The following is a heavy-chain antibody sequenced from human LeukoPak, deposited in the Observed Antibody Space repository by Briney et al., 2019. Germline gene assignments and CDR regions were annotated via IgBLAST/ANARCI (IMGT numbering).Heavy chain of an antibody. J-gene: IGHJ6*03. CDR2: TSISGSSI. CDR3: ARDRFGMDSSGWSYYYYYYMDV. Sequence: PGGSLRLSCAASGFTFSSYSMIWVRQAPGKGLEWVAYTSISGSSIYYADAVKGRFTISRDNAKNSLYLQMNSLRAEDTAVYYCARDRFGMDSSGWSYYYYYYMDVWGKGTTVTVSS. CDR1: GFTFSSYS. D-gene: IGHD6-19*01. V-gene: IGHV3-48*04.